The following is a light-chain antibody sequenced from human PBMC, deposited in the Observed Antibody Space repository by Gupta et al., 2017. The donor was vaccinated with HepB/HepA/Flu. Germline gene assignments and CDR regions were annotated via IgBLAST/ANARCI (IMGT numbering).Light chain of an antibody. V-gene: IGKV2-24*01. CDR2: KTS. J-gene: IGKJ1*01. Sequence: IAMTQTPLSSPVTLGQPASFSCRTSPSLLHNDGNTYLSWLQQRPGQPPRLLVYKTSNRYSGVPDRFSGSGAGTDFTLKISRVEAEDVGVYYCKQSTRFPLTFGQGTKVEIK. CDR1: PSLLHNDGNTY. CDR3: KQSTRFPLT.